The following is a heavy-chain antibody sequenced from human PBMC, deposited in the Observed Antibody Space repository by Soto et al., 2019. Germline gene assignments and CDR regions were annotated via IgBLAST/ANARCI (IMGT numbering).Heavy chain of an antibody. Sequence: SETLSLTCSVSGASIRSYYWHWIRQPPGKGLEWIGYVYTSDYTRYSSSLKSRVTISVDTSKGQFYLRLNSVSAADTALYYCASSAVHHCDFFYHNGMDVWGQGTTVTVSS. V-gene: IGHV4-4*08. CDR1: GASIRSYY. J-gene: IGHJ6*02. CDR3: ASSAVHHCDFFYHNGMDV. D-gene: IGHD2-21*01. CDR2: VYTSDYT.